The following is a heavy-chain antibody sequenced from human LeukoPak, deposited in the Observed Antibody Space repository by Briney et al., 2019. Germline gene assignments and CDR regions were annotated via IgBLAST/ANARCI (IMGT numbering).Heavy chain of an antibody. J-gene: IGHJ4*02. D-gene: IGHD3-16*01. CDR2: ISGSGGST. CDR1: GFPLRSYV. V-gene: IGHV3-23*01. CDR3: AKGRWGFDY. Sequence: QAGGSLRLSCAASGFPLRSYVMSWVRQAPGKGLEWVSAISGSGGSTYYADSVKGRFTISRDDSKNTLYLQMNSLKAEDTALYYCAKGRWGFDYWGQGTLVTVSS.